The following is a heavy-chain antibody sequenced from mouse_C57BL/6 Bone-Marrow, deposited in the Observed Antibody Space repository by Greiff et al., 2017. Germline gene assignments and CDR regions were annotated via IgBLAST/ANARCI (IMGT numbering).Heavy chain of an antibody. D-gene: IGHD1-1*01. J-gene: IGHJ4*01. CDR1: GYSFTGYY. CDR2: INPSTGGT. Sequence: EVQLQQSGPELVKPGASVKISCKASGYSFTGYYMNWVKQSPEKSLEWIGEINPSTGGTTYNQKFKAKATLTVDKSYSTAYMQLKSLTSEDSAVYYCARTHYYGSSLYAMDYWGQGTSVTVSS. CDR3: ARTHYYGSSLYAMDY. V-gene: IGHV1-42*01.